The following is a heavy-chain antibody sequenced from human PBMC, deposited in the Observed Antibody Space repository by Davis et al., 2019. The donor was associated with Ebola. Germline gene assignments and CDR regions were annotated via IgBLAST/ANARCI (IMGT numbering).Heavy chain of an antibody. CDR2: VTSSGGGT. Sequence: GGSLRLSCAASGFTFGRYAMTWARQAPGKGLEWVSAVTSSGGGTYYGDSVKGRFTISRDNSKNTLYLQMNSLRVDATAVYYCAKGGSGWPSDYSYGLGVWGKGTTVTVSS. CDR3: AKGGSGWPSDYSYGLGV. CDR1: GFTFGRYA. V-gene: IGHV3-23*01. D-gene: IGHD6-19*01. J-gene: IGHJ6*04.